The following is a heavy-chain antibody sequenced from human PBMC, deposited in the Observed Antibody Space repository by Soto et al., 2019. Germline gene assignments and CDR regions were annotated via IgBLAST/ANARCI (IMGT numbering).Heavy chain of an antibody. CDR3: VASLAASGLNWLDP. CDR2: IFANGHT. D-gene: IGHD6-13*01. CDR1: GGSISEQY. V-gene: IGHV4-4*07. Sequence: ETLSLTCIVSGGSISEQYWNWVRQPPGKGLEWIGLIFANGHTDYNPSLKSRVTMSVDASKNQFSLRLTSMTAADTAVYYCVASLAASGLNWLDPWGRGTLVTVSS. J-gene: IGHJ5*02.